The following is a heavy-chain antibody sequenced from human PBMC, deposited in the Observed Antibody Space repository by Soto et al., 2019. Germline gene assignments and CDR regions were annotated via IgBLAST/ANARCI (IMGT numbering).Heavy chain of an antibody. CDR2: IYYIGST. CDR3: TTRPSSVGWFDP. V-gene: IGHV4-59*01. D-gene: IGHD6-6*01. J-gene: IGHJ5*02. Sequence: SETLSLTCSISGGSISSYYWTWIRQPPGKGLEWIGNIYYIGSTNYSPSLKSRVTISIDTSKNQFSLQLTSVTAADTAMYYCTTRPSSVGWFDPWGQGTLVTVSS. CDR1: GGSISSYY.